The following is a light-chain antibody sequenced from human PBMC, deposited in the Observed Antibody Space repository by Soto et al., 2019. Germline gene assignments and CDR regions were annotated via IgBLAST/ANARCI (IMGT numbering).Light chain of an antibody. Sequence: EIVMTQSPPTLSMSPGERATLSCRASQSVDSKLAWYQQKPGQGPRLLIYGASSRATGIPARFSGSGSGTEFTLTISSLQSEDFAVYYCQHYSTWLWTFGQGTKVEIK. CDR3: QHYSTWLWT. CDR1: QSVDSK. V-gene: IGKV3-15*01. CDR2: GAS. J-gene: IGKJ1*01.